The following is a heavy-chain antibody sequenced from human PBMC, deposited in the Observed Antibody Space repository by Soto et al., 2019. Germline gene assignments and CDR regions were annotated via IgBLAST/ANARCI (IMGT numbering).Heavy chain of an antibody. CDR2: IYYSGST. D-gene: IGHD6-19*01. V-gene: IGHV4-59*08. Sequence: SETLSLTCTVSGGSISSYYWSWIRQPPGKGLEWIGYIYYSGSTNYNPSLKSRVTISVDTSKNQFSLKLSSVTAADTAVYYCARHPQSLRYKQLLDPYFDYWGQGTLVTVSS. CDR3: ARHPQSLRYKQLLDPYFDY. J-gene: IGHJ4*02. CDR1: GGSISSYY.